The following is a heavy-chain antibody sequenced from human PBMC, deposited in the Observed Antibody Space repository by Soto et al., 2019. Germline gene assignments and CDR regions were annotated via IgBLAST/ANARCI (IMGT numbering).Heavy chain of an antibody. V-gene: IGHV4-34*01. CDR1: GGSFSGYY. J-gene: IGHJ4*02. CDR2: INHSGST. Sequence: SETLSLTCAVYGGSFSGYYWSWIRQPPGKGLEWIGEINHSGSTNYNPSLKSRVTISVDTSKNQFSLRLSSVTAADTAVYYCASDLRWKIDYWGQGTLVTVSS. D-gene: IGHD4-17*01. CDR3: ASDLRWKIDY.